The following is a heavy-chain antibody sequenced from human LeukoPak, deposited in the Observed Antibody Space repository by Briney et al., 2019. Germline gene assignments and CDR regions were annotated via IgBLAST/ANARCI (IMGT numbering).Heavy chain of an antibody. CDR2: INPNSGGT. J-gene: IGHJ6*02. V-gene: IGHV1-2*02. D-gene: IGHD3-10*01. Sequence: ASVKVSCKASGYTFTGYYMHRVRQAPGQGLEWMGWINPNSGGTNYAQKFQGRVTMTRDTSISTAYMELSRLRSDDTAVYYCARDLRSGSTYYYYYGMDVWGQGTTVTVSS. CDR1: GYTFTGYY. CDR3: ARDLRSGSTYYYYYGMDV.